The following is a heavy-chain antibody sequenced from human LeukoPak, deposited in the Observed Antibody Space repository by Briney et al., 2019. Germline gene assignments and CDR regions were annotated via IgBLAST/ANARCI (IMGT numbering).Heavy chain of an antibody. CDR1: GYTFTSYD. CDR2: MNPNSGNT. V-gene: IGHV1-8*03. Sequence: GASVKVSCKASGYTFTSYDINWVRQATGQGLEWMGWMNPNSGNTGYAQKFQGRVTITRNTSISTAYMELSSLRSEDTAMYYCARVVIGVTPYNYYYYMDVWGKGTTVTVSS. CDR3: ARVVIGVTPYNYYYYMDV. J-gene: IGHJ6*03. D-gene: IGHD4-23*01.